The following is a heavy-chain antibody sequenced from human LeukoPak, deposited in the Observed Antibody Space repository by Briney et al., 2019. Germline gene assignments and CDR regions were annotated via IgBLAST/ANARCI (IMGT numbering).Heavy chain of an antibody. D-gene: IGHD6-13*01. CDR2: IYSGGST. J-gene: IGHJ3*02. Sequence: GALLLSCAASGFTVSSNYMSWVRQAPGKGLEWVSVIYSGGSTYYADSVKGRFTISRDNSKNTLYLQMNSLRAEDTAVYYCARAWGIAAAADAFDIWGQGTMVTVSS. V-gene: IGHV3-53*01. CDR1: GFTVSSNY. CDR3: ARAWGIAAAADAFDI.